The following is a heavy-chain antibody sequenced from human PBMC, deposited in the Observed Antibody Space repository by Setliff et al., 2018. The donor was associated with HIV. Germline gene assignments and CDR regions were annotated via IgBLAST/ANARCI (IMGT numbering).Heavy chain of an antibody. V-gene: IGHV4-59*01. D-gene: IGHD3-10*01. CDR3: ARIAWKQGAVGSFCDY. J-gene: IGHJ4*02. CDR1: GGSISSYY. CDR2: IYHSGIT. Sequence: ETLSLTCAVSGGSISSYYWSWIPQSPEKGLEWIGYIYHSGITSYNPSLKSRVTMSMDMSKNLFSLNLSSVTAADSDVYYCARIAWKQGAVGSFCDYWGQGGLVTVS.